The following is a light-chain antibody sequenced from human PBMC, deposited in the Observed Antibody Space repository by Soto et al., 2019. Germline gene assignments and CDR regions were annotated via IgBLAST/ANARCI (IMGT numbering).Light chain of an antibody. CDR3: QHYNSYSQA. J-gene: IGKJ1*01. Sequence: DIEMTQSPGTLSGSVGDRVTITCRASQTISSGLAWYQQKPGQAPTLLIYKASTLDSGVPARFSGGGSGTEFTLTISSLQPEDFGAYYCQHYNSYSQAFGQGTKVELK. CDR1: QTISSG. V-gene: IGKV1-5*03. CDR2: KAS.